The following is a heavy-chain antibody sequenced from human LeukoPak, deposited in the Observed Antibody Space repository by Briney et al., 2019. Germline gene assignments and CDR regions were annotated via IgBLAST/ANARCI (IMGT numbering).Heavy chain of an antibody. D-gene: IGHD2-15*01. CDR1: GFTFDDYA. CDR3: AKDIGGYCSGGSCYPQPTVFYGMDV. Sequence: PGRSLRLSCAASGFTFDDYAMHWVRQAPGKGLEWVSLISWDGGSTYYADSVKGRFTISRDSSKNSLYLQMNSLRTEDTALYYCAKDIGGYCSGGSCYPQPTVFYGMDVWGQGTTVTVSS. CDR2: ISWDGGST. J-gene: IGHJ6*02. V-gene: IGHV3-43*02.